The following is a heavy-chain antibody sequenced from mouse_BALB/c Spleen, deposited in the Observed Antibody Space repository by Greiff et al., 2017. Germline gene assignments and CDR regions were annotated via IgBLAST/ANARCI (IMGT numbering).Heavy chain of an antibody. CDR1: GFTFSSFG. D-gene: IGHD2-2*01. V-gene: IGHV5-17*02. J-gene: IGHJ2*01. CDR2: ISSGSSTI. CDR3: TNSAPYGYDNSYYFDY. Sequence: EVMLVESGGGLVQPGGSRKLSCAASGFTFSSFGMHWVRQAPEKGLEWVAYISSGSSTIYNADTVKGRFTISRDNPKNTLFLQMTSLRSEDTAMYYCTNSAPYGYDNSYYFDYWGQGTTLTVSS.